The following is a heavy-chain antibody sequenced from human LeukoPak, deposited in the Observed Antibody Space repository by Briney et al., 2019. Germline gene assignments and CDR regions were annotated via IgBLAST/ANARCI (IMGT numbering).Heavy chain of an antibody. Sequence: SETLSLTCTVSGGSMSSYYWSWIRQPPGKGLAWIGYIYYSGSTNYNPSLKSRVTISEDTSKNQFSLKLRSVTAADTAVYYCPRVSHCSSTSCYPGGCYYYYMDVWGKGTTVTVSS. V-gene: IGHV4-59*01. CDR3: PRVSHCSSTSCYPGGCYYYYMDV. CDR2: IYYSGST. J-gene: IGHJ6*03. CDR1: GGSMSSYY. D-gene: IGHD2-2*01.